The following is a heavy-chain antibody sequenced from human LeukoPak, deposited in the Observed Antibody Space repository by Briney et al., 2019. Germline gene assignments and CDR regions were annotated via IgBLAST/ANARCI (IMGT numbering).Heavy chain of an antibody. V-gene: IGHV1-2*02. CDR1: GYTFTGYY. CDR2: INPNSGGT. CDR3: ASLEMATGLVAFDI. J-gene: IGHJ3*02. D-gene: IGHD5-24*01. Sequence: ASVKVSCKASGYTFTGYYMHWVRQALGQGLEWMGWINPNSGGTNYAQKFQGRVTMTRDTSISTAYMELSRLRSDDTAVYYCASLEMATGLVAFDIWGQGTMVTVSS.